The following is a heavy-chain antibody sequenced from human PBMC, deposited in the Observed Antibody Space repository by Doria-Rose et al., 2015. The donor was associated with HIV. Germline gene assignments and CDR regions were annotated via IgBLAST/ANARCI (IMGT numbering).Heavy chain of an antibody. V-gene: IGHV4-59*01. CDR2: IFYTGST. CDR1: GGSISHYY. CDR3: ARVLSGTYDY. D-gene: IGHD1-26*01. Sequence: QVQLQESGPGLVKPSKTLSLTCSVPGGSISHYYWSWIRQPPGKGLEYIGDIFYTGSTNYSHSLKSRVSIAIDTSKNKFSLSLSSVTAADTALYYCARVLSGTYDYWGQGTLVTVSS. J-gene: IGHJ4*02.